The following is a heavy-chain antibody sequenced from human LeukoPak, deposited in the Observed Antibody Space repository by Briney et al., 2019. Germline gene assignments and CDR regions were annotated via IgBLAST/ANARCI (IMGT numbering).Heavy chain of an antibody. CDR3: AREVYRIGVGGFDP. V-gene: IGHV3-20*04. CDR1: GFSFYDYD. D-gene: IGHD6-19*01. CDR2: IDWKGRPT. Sequence: GGSLRLSCAASGFSFYDYDMAWLRQAPGKGLEWVSDIDWKGRPTSYADSVKGRFTISRDNAKKSLYLQLDSLRAEDTALYYCAREVYRIGVGGFDPWGQGTLVIVSS. J-gene: IGHJ5*02.